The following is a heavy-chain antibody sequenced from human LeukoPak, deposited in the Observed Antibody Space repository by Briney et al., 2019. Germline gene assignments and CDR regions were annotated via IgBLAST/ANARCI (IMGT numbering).Heavy chain of an antibody. CDR3: ARDGQSGSYSDYYYYYGMDV. J-gene: IGHJ6*02. CDR2: ISYDGSNK. D-gene: IGHD1-26*01. Sequence: KGLEWVAVISYDGSNKYCADSVKGRFTISRDNSKNTLYLQMNSLRAEGTAVYYCARDGQSGSYSDYYYYYGMDVWGQGTTVTVSS. V-gene: IGHV3-30*04.